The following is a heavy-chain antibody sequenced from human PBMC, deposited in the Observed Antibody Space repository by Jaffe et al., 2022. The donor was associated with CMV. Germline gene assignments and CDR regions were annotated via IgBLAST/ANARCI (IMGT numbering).Heavy chain of an antibody. V-gene: IGHV4-39*01. D-gene: IGHD3-3*01. CDR1: GGSISSSSYY. J-gene: IGHJ4*02. CDR3: ARQSYDFWSGYYSPVIIDY. Sequence: QLQLQESGPGLVKPSETLSLTCTVSGGSISSSSYYWGWIRQPPGKGLEWIGSIYYSGSTYYNPSLKSRVTISVDTSKNQFSLKLSSVTAADTAVYYCARQSYDFWSGYYSPVIIDYWGQGTLVTVSS. CDR2: IYYSGST.